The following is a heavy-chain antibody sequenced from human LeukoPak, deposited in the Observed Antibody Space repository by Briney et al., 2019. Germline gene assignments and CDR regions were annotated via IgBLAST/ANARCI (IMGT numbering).Heavy chain of an antibody. V-gene: IGHV6-1*01. Sequence: SQTLSLTCAISGDSVSSNSAAWNWIRQSPSRGLEWLGRTYYRSKWYNDYAVSVKSRITINPDTSKNQFSLQLNSVTPEDTAVYYCARVPTYCSSTSCYAVGSDYWGQGTLVTVSS. D-gene: IGHD2-2*01. J-gene: IGHJ4*02. CDR1: GDSVSSNSAA. CDR2: TYYRSKWYN. CDR3: ARVPTYCSSTSCYAVGSDY.